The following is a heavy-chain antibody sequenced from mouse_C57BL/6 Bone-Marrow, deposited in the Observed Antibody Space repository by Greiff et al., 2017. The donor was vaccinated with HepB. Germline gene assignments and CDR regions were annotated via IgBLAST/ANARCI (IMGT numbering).Heavy chain of an antibody. Sequence: EVQRVESGGGLVKPGGSLKLSCAASGFTFSDYGMHWVRQAPEKGLEWVAYISSGSSTIYYADTVKGRFTISRDNAKNTLFLQMTSLRSEDTAMYYCARLTTSYAMDYWGQGTSVTVSS. CDR2: ISSGSSTI. J-gene: IGHJ4*01. V-gene: IGHV5-17*01. CDR1: GFTFSDYG. CDR3: ARLTTSYAMDY. D-gene: IGHD1-1*01.